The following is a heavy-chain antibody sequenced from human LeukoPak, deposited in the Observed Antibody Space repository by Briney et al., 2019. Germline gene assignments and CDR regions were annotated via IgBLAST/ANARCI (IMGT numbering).Heavy chain of an antibody. Sequence: LETLSLTCTVSGGSISRTSYYWGWIRQPPGKGLEWIGSIYDTGSTYYNPSLKSRLTMSLDMSKNQFSLKLSSVTAADAAVYYCARGVLLRYQLLYRYFDYWGQGTLVTVSS. D-gene: IGHD2-2*02. J-gene: IGHJ4*02. CDR2: IYDTGST. CDR1: GGSISRTSYY. V-gene: IGHV4-39*01. CDR3: ARGVLLRYQLLYRYFDY.